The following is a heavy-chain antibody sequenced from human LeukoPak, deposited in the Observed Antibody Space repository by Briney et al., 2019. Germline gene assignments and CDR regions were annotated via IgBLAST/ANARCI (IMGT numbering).Heavy chain of an antibody. J-gene: IGHJ4*02. CDR3: AKECDYSPGHKFDL. V-gene: IGHV3-23*01. CDR2: LFTGGGRT. D-gene: IGHD3-10*01. Sequence: GGSLRLSCAASGFTFNNYLMSWVRQAPGKGLEWVAVLFTGGGRTLYADSVKGRFTISGDTSRTTLYLQMNGLRAEDTAVYYCAKECDYSPGHKFDLWGQGTLVTVSS. CDR1: GFTFNNYL.